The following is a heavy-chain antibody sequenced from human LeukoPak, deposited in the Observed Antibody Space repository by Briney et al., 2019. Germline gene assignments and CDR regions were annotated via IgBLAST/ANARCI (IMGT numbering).Heavy chain of an antibody. CDR2: MNPNSGNT. J-gene: IGHJ6*03. CDR3: ARISPYYGSGGEYYYMDV. D-gene: IGHD3-10*01. V-gene: IGHV1-8*03. CDR1: GYTFTSYD. Sequence: ASVKVSCKASGYTFTSYDINWVRQATGQGLEWMGWMNPNSGNTGYAQKFQGRVTITRNTSISTAYMELSSLRSEDTALYYCARISPYYGSGGEYYYMDVWGKGTTVTVSS.